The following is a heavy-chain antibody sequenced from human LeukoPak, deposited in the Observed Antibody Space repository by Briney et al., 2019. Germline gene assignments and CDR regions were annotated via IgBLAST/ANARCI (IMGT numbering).Heavy chain of an antibody. D-gene: IGHD6-19*01. CDR2: ISWNSGYI. Sequence: GGSLRLSCAASGFTFDNYAMHWVRQAPGKGLEWLSIISWNSGYIGYADSVKGRFTISRDNAKKSLDLQMNSLRAEDTAFYYCAKVRGTYSSGYFFDYWGQGTLVTVS. CDR1: GFTFDNYA. CDR3: AKVRGTYSSGYFFDY. J-gene: IGHJ4*02. V-gene: IGHV3-9*01.